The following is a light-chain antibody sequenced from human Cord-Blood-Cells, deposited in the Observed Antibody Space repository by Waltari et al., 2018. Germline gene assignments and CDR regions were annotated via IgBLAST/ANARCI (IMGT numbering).Light chain of an antibody. CDR2: INN. Sequence: QSVLTQPPSASGTPGQRLTISCSGSSPNIGSNTVNWYQQLPGTAPKLLTSINNQRPSGFPDRFSGSKSGTSASLAISGLQSEDEADYYCAAWDDSLNGWVFGGGTKLTVL. J-gene: IGLJ3*02. CDR3: AAWDDSLNGWV. V-gene: IGLV1-44*01. CDR1: SPNIGSNT.